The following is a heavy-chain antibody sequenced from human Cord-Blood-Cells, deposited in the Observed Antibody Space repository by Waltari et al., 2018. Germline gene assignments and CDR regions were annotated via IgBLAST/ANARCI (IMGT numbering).Heavy chain of an antibody. CDR2: INPHSGGT. Sequence: QVQLVQSGAEVKKPGASVKVSCKASGYTFTGYYMHWVRQAPGQGLEWMGWINPHSGGTNDAQKFQGRVTMTRDTSISTAYRELGRLRSDDTAVYYCARGWSEYSSSFDYWGQGTLVTVSS. CDR1: GYTFTGYY. CDR3: ARGWSEYSSSFDY. J-gene: IGHJ4*02. D-gene: IGHD6-6*01. V-gene: IGHV1-2*02.